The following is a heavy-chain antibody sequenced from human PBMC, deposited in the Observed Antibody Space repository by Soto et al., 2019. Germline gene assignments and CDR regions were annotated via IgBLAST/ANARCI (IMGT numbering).Heavy chain of an antibody. Sequence: GESLKISCKASGYSFTSYWIGWVRQMPGKGLEWMGIIYPGDSDTRYRPSLLGQVTISADKSISTAYLQWSSLKASDTAIYYCARAIEMATIGWFDPWGQGTLVTVSS. J-gene: IGHJ5*02. V-gene: IGHV5-51*01. D-gene: IGHD5-12*01. CDR1: GYSFTSYW. CDR3: ARAIEMATIGWFDP. CDR2: IYPGDSDT.